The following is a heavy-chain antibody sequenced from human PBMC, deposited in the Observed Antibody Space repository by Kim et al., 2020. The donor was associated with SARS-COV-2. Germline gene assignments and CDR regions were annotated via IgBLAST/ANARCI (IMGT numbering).Heavy chain of an antibody. J-gene: IGHJ4*02. D-gene: IGHD6-13*01. V-gene: IGHV1-8*01. Sequence: GHAQKCQGRVTMPRNTSISTAYMELRSLRSEDTAVYYCARVLLREQQLNYWGQGTLVTVSS. CDR3: ARVLLREQQLNY.